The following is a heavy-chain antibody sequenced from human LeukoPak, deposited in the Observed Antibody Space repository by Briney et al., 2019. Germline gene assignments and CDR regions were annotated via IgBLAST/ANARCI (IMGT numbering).Heavy chain of an antibody. CDR3: ARGGRGYYFDY. J-gene: IGHJ4*02. CDR1: GGSISSGGYY. CDR2: IYYSGST. V-gene: IGHV4-31*03. Sequence: PSQTLSLTCTVSGGSISSGGYYWSWVRQHPGKGLEWIGYIYYSGSTYYNPSLKSRVTISVDTSKNRFSLKLSSVTAADTAVYYCARGGRGYYFDYWGQGTLVTVSS. D-gene: IGHD1-26*01.